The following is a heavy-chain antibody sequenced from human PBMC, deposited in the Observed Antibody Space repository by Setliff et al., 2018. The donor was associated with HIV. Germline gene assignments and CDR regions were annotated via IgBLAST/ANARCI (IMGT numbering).Heavy chain of an antibody. CDR2: INHSGDT. CDR3: ARLGAEDFSDYDWVDY. D-gene: IGHD5-12*01. CDR1: GGSFSGYY. J-gene: IGHJ4*02. V-gene: IGHV4-34*01. Sequence: PSETLSLTCAVYGGSFSGYYWSWIRQPSGKGLEWIGEINHSGDTNYNPSLKSRVTISVDTSKNQFSLNLNSVTAADTAVYYCARLGAEDFSDYDWVDYWGQGTLVTVSS.